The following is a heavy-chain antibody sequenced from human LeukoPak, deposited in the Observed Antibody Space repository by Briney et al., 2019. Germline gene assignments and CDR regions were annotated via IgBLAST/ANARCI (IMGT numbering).Heavy chain of an antibody. CDR2: INHSGST. J-gene: IGHJ4*02. CDR3: ARLCSGGSCYGLDY. V-gene: IGHV4-34*01. CDR1: GGSFSGYY. Sequence: SETLSLTCAVYGGSFSGYYWSWIRQPPGKGLEWIGEINHSGSTNYNPSLKSRVTISVDTSKNQFSLKLSSVTAADTAVYYCARLCSGGSCYGLDYWGQGTLVTVSS. D-gene: IGHD2-15*01.